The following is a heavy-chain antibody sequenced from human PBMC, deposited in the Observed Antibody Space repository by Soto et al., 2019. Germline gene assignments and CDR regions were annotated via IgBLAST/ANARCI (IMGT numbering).Heavy chain of an antibody. D-gene: IGHD1-7*01. CDR1: DYSFTNSG. CDR2: VSGYNGDT. CDR3: ARDNWNYVYWFDP. J-gene: IGHJ5*02. Sequence: ASVKVSCKASDYSFTNSGFSWVRQAPGQGLEWMGWVSGYNGDTNYAQKFQGRVTMTIDTSTTTAYLELRNLRSDDTAVYYCARDNWNYVYWFDPWGQGTLVTVSS. V-gene: IGHV1-18*04.